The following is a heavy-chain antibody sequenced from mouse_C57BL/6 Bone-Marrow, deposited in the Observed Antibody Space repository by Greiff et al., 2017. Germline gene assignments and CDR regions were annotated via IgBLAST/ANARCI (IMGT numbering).Heavy chain of an antibody. CDR2: INTSSGYN. CDR1: GYTFTSYW. V-gene: IGHV1-7*01. D-gene: IGHD1-1*02. CDR3: ASYGFAY. J-gene: IGHJ3*01. Sequence: VQLQQSGAELAKPGASVKLSCEASGYTFTSYWMHWVKQRPGQGLEWIGYINTSSGYNKSNQKFKDKATLTADKPYNTAYMQVSNLTYEDSAVYYCASYGFAYWGQGTLVTVSA.